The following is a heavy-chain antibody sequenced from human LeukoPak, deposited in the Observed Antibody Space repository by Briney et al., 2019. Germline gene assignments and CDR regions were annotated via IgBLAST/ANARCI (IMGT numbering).Heavy chain of an antibody. CDR1: GFTFSSYA. CDR2: ISYDGSNK. D-gene: IGHD6-13*01. V-gene: IGHV3-30-3*01. J-gene: IGHJ4*02. Sequence: PGGSLRLSCAASGFTFSSYAMHWVRQAPGKGLEWVAVISYDGSNKYYADSVKGRFTISRDNSKNTLYLQMNSLRAEDTAVYYCASPEGYSSSWPFDYWGQGTLVTVSS. CDR3: ASPEGYSSSWPFDY.